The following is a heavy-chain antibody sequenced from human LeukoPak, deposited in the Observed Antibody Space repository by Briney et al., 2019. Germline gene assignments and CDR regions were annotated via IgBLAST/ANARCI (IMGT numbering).Heavy chain of an antibody. CDR3: ARVNYNPTYYYSGMDV. CDR1: GYTFTSYG. J-gene: IGHJ6*02. Sequence: ASVKVSCKASGYTFTSYGISWVRQAPGQGLEWMGWISAYNGNTNYARKLQGRVTMTTDTTTSTAYMELRSLRSDDTAVYYCARVNYNPTYYYSGMDVWGQGTTVTVSS. CDR2: ISAYNGNT. V-gene: IGHV1-18*01. D-gene: IGHD1-7*01.